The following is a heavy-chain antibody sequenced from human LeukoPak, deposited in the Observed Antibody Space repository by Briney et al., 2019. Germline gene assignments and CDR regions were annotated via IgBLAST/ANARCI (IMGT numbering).Heavy chain of an antibody. J-gene: IGHJ5*02. CDR3: AKRGLASSWS. CDR1: SGSIDNYY. D-gene: IGHD6-13*01. CDR2: IYFSGNT. V-gene: IGHV4-59*01. Sequence: SETLSLTCTVSSGSIDNYYWSWIRQPPGKGLEWIAHIYFSGNTNYNPSLKSRVTISVDRSKNQFSLELRSVTAADTAVYYCAKRGLASSWSWGQGTLVTVSS.